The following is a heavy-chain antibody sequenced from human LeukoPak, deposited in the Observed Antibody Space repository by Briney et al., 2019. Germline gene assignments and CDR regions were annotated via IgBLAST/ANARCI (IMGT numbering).Heavy chain of an antibody. CDR1: GFTFSSYA. J-gene: IGHJ4*02. CDR3: ARDPDTSLDY. D-gene: IGHD5-18*01. CDR2: ISYDGSNK. V-gene: IGHV3-30*04. Sequence: GGSLRLSCAASGFTFSSYAMHWVRQAPGKGLEWVAVISYDGSNKYYADSVKGRFTISRDNSKNTLYLQMNSLRAEDTAVYYCARDPDTSLDYWGQGTLVTVYS.